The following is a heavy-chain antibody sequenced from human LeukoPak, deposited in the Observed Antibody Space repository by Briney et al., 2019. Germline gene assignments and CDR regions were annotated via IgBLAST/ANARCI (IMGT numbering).Heavy chain of an antibody. V-gene: IGHV4-39*01. J-gene: IGHJ4*02. D-gene: IGHD4-11*01. CDR1: SDTIGGSSYY. CDR3: ARQSLSNYYFDY. Sequence: PSETLSLTCNVSSDTIGGSSYYWGWIRQPPGKGLEFIVRIYYSGRAYYNPSLKSRVTVSIDTYKKQFYLNLRSVTAADTAVYFCARQSLSNYYFDYWGQGTLVTVSS. CDR2: IYYSGRA.